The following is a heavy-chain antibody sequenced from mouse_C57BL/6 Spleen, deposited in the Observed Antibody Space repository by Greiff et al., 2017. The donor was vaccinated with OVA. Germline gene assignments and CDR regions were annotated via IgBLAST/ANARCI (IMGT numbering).Heavy chain of an antibody. Sequence: QVQLQQPGAELVMPGASVKLSCKASGYTFTSYWMHWVKQRPGQGLEWIGEIDPSDSYTNYNQKFKGKSTLTVDKSSSTAYMQLSSLTSEDSAVYYCARGAGTHYFDYWGQGTTLTVSS. CDR1: GYTFTSYW. J-gene: IGHJ2*01. V-gene: IGHV1-69*01. D-gene: IGHD4-1*01. CDR2: IDPSDSYT. CDR3: ARGAGTHYFDY.